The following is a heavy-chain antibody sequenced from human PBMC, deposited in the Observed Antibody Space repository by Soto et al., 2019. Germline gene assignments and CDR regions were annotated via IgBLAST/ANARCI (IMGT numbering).Heavy chain of an antibody. CDR1: GFTFSGSA. CDR3: TRLGGSYWYFDL. Sequence: GGSLRLSCAASGFTFSGSAMHWVRQASGKGLEWVGRIRSKANSYATAYAASVKGRFTISRDDSKNTAYLQMNSLKTEDTAVYYCTRLGGSYWYFDLWGRGTLVTVSS. V-gene: IGHV3-73*01. J-gene: IGHJ2*01. CDR2: IRSKANSYAT. D-gene: IGHD1-26*01.